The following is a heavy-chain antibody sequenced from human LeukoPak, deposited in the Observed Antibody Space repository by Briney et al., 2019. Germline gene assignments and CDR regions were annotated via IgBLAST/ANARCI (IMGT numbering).Heavy chain of an antibody. CDR2: IYYSGST. Sequence: SETLSLTCTVSGGSISSYYWSWIRQPPGKGLEWIGYIYYSGSTNYNPSLKSRVTISVDTSKNQFSLKLSSVTAADTAVYYCARRFHDLVLGSIVGANNWFDPWGQGTLVTVSS. D-gene: IGHD1-26*01. CDR1: GGSISSYY. J-gene: IGHJ5*02. CDR3: ARRFHDLVLGSIVGANNWFDP. V-gene: IGHV4-59*08.